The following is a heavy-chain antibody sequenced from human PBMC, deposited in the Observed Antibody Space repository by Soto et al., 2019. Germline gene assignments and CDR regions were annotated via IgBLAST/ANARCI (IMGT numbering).Heavy chain of an antibody. CDR2: IYYTGRT. V-gene: IGHV4-31*03. D-gene: IGHD1-26*01. CDR1: DGSVSRGGYY. J-gene: IGHJ4*02. CDR3: AREGSYHYFDY. Sequence: QVQLQESGPGLVKPSQTLSLACTVSDGSVSRGGYYWSWIRQSPGKNLDWIGNIYYTGRTSYNPSLKSRLTISLETSKRQFSLRLASVSAADTAVYYCAREGSYHYFDYWGQGALVTVSS.